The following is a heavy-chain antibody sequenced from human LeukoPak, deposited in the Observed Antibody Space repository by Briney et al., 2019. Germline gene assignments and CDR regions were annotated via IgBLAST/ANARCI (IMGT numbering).Heavy chain of an antibody. CDR2: INHSGST. Sequence: SETLSLTCAVYGGSFSGYYWSWIRQPPGKGLEWIGEINHSGSTNYNPSLNSRVTISVDTSKNQFSLKLSSVTAADTAVYYCAKSNGYGLIDIWGQGTMVSVSS. J-gene: IGHJ3*02. D-gene: IGHD3-22*01. CDR3: AKSNGYGLIDI. V-gene: IGHV4-34*01. CDR1: GGSFSGYY.